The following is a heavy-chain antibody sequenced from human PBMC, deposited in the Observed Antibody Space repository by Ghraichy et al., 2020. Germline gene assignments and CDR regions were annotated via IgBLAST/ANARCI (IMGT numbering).Heavy chain of an antibody. CDR3: ARDRYYYYGMDV. Sequence: ASVKVSCKASGYTFTGYYMHWVRQAPGQGLEWMGWINPNSGGTNYAQKFQGRVTMTRDTSISTAYMELSRLRSDDTAVYYCARDRYYYYGMDVWGQGTTVTVSS. CDR2: INPNSGGT. CDR1: GYTFTGYY. J-gene: IGHJ6*02. V-gene: IGHV1-2*02.